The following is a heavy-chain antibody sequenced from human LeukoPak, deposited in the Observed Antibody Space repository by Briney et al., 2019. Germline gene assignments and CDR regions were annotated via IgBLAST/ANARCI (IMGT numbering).Heavy chain of an antibody. CDR3: ARDYDSYGTHYYYYYGIDV. D-gene: IGHD5-18*01. Sequence: ASVRVSCKASGYTFSNFGINWVRQAPGQGLEWMGWINPNSGGTNYAQNFQGRVTMTKDTSISTAYMELSRLRSDDTAVYYCARDYDSYGTHYYYYYGIDVWGQGSTVTVSS. V-gene: IGHV1-2*02. CDR1: GYTFSNFG. J-gene: IGHJ6*02. CDR2: INPNSGGT.